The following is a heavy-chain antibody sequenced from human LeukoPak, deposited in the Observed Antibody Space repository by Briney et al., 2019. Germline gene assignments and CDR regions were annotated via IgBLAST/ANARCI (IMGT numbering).Heavy chain of an antibody. V-gene: IGHV4-31*03. J-gene: IGHJ6*02. CDR1: GGSISSGGYY. Sequence: KTSETLSLTCTVSGGSISSGGYYWSWIRQHPGKGLEWIGYIYYSGSTYYNPSLKSRVTISVDTSKNQFSLKLSSVTAADTAVYYCARRLRFLEWSIPLYYYYYGMDVWGQGTTVTVSS. D-gene: IGHD3-3*01. CDR2: IYYSGST. CDR3: ARRLRFLEWSIPLYYYYYGMDV.